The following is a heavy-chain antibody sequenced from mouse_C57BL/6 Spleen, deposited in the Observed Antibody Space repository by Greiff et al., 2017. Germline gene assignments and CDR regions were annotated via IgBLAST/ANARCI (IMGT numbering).Heavy chain of an antibody. V-gene: IGHV7-3*01. D-gene: IGHD1-1*01. J-gene: IGHJ3*01. CDR2: IRNKANGYTT. Sequence: EVQGVESGGGLVQPGGSLSLSCAASGFTFTDYYMSWVRQPPGKALEWLGFIRNKANGYTTEYSASVKGRFTISRDNSQSILYLQMNALRAEDSATYYGARSHYCGSSYRYAYWGQGTLVTVSA. CDR1: GFTFTDYY. CDR3: ARSHYCGSSYRYAY.